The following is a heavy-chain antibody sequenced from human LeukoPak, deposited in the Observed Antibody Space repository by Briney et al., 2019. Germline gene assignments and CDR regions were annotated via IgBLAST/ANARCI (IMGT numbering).Heavy chain of an antibody. J-gene: IGHJ2*01. V-gene: IGHV4-39*07. D-gene: IGHD6-13*01. CDR3: ARVYYSSSYDYWYFDL. CDR2: IYYSGST. Sequence: PSETLSLTCTVSGGSISSSSYYWGWIRQPPGKGLEWIGSIYYSGSTYYNPSLKSRVTISVDTPKNQFSLKLSSVTAADTAVYYCARVYYSSSYDYWYFDLWGRGTLVTVSS. CDR1: GGSISSSSYY.